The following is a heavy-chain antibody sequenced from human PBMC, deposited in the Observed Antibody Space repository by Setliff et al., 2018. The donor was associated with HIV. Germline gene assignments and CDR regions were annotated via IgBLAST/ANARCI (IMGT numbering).Heavy chain of an antibody. CDR2: IIPILGIA. Sequence: ASVKVSCKASGGTFSSYAISWVRQAPGQGLEWMGGIIPILGIANYAQKFQGRVRISTDESTNTVYMELTSLRSEDTAVYYCASGENLQPRMDVWGQGTTVTVSS. V-gene: IGHV1-69*10. J-gene: IGHJ6*02. CDR1: GGTFSSYA. D-gene: IGHD5-18*01. CDR3: ASGENLQPRMDV.